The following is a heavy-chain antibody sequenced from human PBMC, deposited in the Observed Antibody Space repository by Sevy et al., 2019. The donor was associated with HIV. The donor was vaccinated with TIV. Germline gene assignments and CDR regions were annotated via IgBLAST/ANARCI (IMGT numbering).Heavy chain of an antibody. CDR3: TTDGLNYFGSGSYAFDI. D-gene: IGHD3-10*01. Sequence: GGSLRLSCAASGFTFSNAWMNWVHQAPGKGLEWVGRIKSKTDGETTEYAEPVRGRFTISKDDSKTTMYLQMNSLKTEDTALYYCTTDGLNYFGSGSYAFDIWGQGTMVTVSS. J-gene: IGHJ3*02. CDR2: IKSKTDGETT. CDR1: GFTFSNAW. V-gene: IGHV3-15*07.